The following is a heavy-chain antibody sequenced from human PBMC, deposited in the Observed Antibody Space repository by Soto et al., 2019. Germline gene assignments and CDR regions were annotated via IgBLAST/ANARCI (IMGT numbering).Heavy chain of an antibody. J-gene: IGHJ4*02. Sequence: PSETLSLTCTVSGGYVSSGIYYWSWIRQPPGKGPEWIGYVYHSGSTNYNPSLKSRVTISLDTSKNQFSLNLNSVTAADTAVYYCASRPPGVWRAVFDYWGQGILVTVSS. CDR3: ASRPPGVWRAVFDY. CDR1: GGYVSSGIYY. D-gene: IGHD2-21*01. V-gene: IGHV4-61*01. CDR2: VYHSGST.